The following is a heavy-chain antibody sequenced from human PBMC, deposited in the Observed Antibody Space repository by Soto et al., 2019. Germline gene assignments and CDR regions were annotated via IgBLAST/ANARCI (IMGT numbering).Heavy chain of an antibody. CDR3: AREGYYDSSGYYGDLDY. D-gene: IGHD3-22*01. CDR1: GGTFSSYA. CDR2: IIPIFGTA. V-gene: IGHV1-69*01. J-gene: IGHJ4*02. Sequence: QVQLVQSGAEVKKPGSSVKVSCKASGGTFSSYAISWVRQAPGQGLEWMGGIIPIFGTANYAQKFQGTVTITADESTSTAYMELSSLRSEDTAVYYCAREGYYDSSGYYGDLDYWGQGTLVTVSS.